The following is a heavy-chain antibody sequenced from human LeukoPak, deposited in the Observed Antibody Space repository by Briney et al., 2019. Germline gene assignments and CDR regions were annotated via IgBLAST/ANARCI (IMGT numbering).Heavy chain of an antibody. CDR2: INHSGST. J-gene: IGHJ4*02. CDR1: GGSFSGYY. V-gene: IGHV4-34*01. CDR3: ARVLTAYSDY. D-gene: IGHD1-20*01. Sequence: SETLSLTCAVYGGSFSGYYWSWIRQPPGKGLEWIGEINHSGSTNYNSSLKRRVTISVDTSKNQFSLNLSSVTAADTAVYYCARVLTAYSDYWGRGTLVTVSS.